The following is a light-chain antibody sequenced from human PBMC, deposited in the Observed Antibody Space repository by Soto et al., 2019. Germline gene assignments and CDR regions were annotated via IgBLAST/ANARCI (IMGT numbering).Light chain of an antibody. V-gene: IGKV1-33*01. J-gene: IGKJ4*01. Sequence: DIQMTQSPSSLSASVGDRVTITCQASQDIRNYLNWYQQKPGKAPNLLIYDASNLRAGVPSRFSGSGSGTDFTFTISSLQPEDIATYYCQHNDHRPPLSFGGGTKVEIK. CDR3: QHNDHRPPLS. CDR2: DAS. CDR1: QDIRNY.